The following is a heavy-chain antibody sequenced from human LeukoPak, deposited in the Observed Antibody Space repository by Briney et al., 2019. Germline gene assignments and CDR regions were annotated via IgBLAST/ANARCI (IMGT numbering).Heavy chain of an antibody. CDR2: ISNSGGST. D-gene: IGHD6-19*01. Sequence: GGSLRLSCAASGFTFSSYAMSWVRQAPGKGLEWVSGISNSGGSTYYADSVKGRFTISRDNSKNTLYLQMNSLRAEDTAVYYCAKDLVSVAGLFDYWGQGTLVTVSS. CDR3: AKDLVSVAGLFDY. CDR1: GFTFSSYA. J-gene: IGHJ4*02. V-gene: IGHV3-23*01.